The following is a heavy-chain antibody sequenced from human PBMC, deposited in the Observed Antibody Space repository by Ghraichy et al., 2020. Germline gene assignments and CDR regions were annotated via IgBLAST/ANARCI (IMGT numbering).Heavy chain of an antibody. Sequence: GGSLRLSCAASGFTFSDYGMHWVRQAPGKGLEWVTLISYDGTKEYYADSVEGRFTISRDNSNNTLYLQMNSLRTEDTAIYFCAKLDFWTRYYPSRHGMDVWGQGTTVTVSS. D-gene: IGHD3/OR15-3a*01. V-gene: IGHV3-30*18. CDR1: GFTFSDYG. CDR2: ISYDGTKE. CDR3: AKLDFWTRYYPSRHGMDV. J-gene: IGHJ6*02.